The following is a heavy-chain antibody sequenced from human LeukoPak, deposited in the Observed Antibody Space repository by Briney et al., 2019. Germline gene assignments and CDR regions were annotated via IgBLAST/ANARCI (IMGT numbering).Heavy chain of an antibody. CDR1: GGSISSSSYY. CDR3: ARVSGLSDADMDG. Sequence: PSETLSLTCTVSGGSISSSSYYWGWIRQPPGKGLEWIGSIYYSGSTYYNPSLKSRVTISVDTSKNQFSLKLSSVTAADTAVYYCARVSGLSDADMDGWGKGTTVTGSS. D-gene: IGHD3-10*01. J-gene: IGHJ6*03. V-gene: IGHV4-39*07. CDR2: IYYSGST.